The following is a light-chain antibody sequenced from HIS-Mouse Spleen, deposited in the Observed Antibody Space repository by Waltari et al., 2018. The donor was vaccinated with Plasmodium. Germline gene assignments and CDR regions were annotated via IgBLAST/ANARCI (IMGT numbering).Light chain of an antibody. CDR3: QSADSSGTPNWV. CDR2: KDS. J-gene: IGLJ3*02. Sequence: PATLSVSPGERATLSCRASQSVSSNLAWYQQKPGQAPGLVIYKDSERPSGIPERFSGSSSGTTVTLTISGVQAEDEADYYCQSADSSGTPNWVFGGGTKLTVL. V-gene: IGLV3-25*03. CDR1: QSVSS.